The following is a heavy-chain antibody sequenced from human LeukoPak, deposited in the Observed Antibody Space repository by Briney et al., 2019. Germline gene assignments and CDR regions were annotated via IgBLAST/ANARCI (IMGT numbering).Heavy chain of an antibody. CDR1: GFTVSSDY. J-gene: IGHJ6*02. Sequence: GGSLRLSCAASGFTVSSDYMSWVRQAPGKGLEWVSVIYSGGSTYYADSVKGRFTISRDNSKNTLYLQMNSLRAEDTAVYYCARDLGRYDYGMDVWGQGTTVTVSS. D-gene: IGHD3-16*01. CDR3: ARDLGRYDYGMDV. V-gene: IGHV3-66*01. CDR2: IYSGGST.